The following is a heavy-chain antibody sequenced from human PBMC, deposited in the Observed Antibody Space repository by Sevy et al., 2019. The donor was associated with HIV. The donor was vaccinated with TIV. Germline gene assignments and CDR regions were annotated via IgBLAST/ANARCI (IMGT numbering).Heavy chain of an antibody. CDR1: GFTFSKYG. D-gene: IGHD1-26*01. CDR2: ISYDGGNK. CDR3: AKPGKFSGSYLDAFDI. Sequence: GGSLRLSCAASGFTFSKYGMHWVRQAPGKGLEWVADISYDGGNKYYADSVKGRFTISKDNFKNTLYLQMNSLRAEDTAIYYCAKPGKFSGSYLDAFDIWGQGTMVTVSS. V-gene: IGHV3-30*18. J-gene: IGHJ3*02.